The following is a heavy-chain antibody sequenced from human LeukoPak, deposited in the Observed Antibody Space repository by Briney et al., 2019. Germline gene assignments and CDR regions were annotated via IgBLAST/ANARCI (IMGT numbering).Heavy chain of an antibody. CDR3: ARLPYGDYVTDAFDI. J-gene: IGHJ3*02. CDR1: GYSVTTYW. CDR2: IYPGDSDT. Sequence: GESLKISCKGSGYSVTTYWIGWVRQMPGKGLEWMGIIYPGDSDTRYSPSFQGQVTISADKSISTAYLQWSSLKASDTAMYYCARLPYGDYVTDAFDIWGQGTMVTVSS. D-gene: IGHD4-17*01. V-gene: IGHV5-51*01.